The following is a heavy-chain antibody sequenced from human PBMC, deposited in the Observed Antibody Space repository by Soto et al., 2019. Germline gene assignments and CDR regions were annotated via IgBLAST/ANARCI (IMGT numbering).Heavy chain of an antibody. D-gene: IGHD1-26*01. V-gene: IGHV3-11*01. J-gene: IGHJ4*02. CDR1: GFTFSDYY. CDR2: ISDSGSTI. CDR3: ATRHYSGNIAY. Sequence: QVQLVESGGDLVKPGGSLRLSCAGSGFTFSDYYMTWIRQAPGKGLEWLSYISDSGSTIYYADSVKGRFTISRDNARNSLDLQMNSLIPEDTAMYYCATRHYSGNIAYWGQGTLVTVSS.